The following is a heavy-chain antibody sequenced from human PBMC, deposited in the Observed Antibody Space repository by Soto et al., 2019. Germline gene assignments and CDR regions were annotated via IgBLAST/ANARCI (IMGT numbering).Heavy chain of an antibody. CDR3: VRGGGNDPFEY. D-gene: IGHD5-12*01. CDR1: GASISYGGYS. J-gene: IGHJ4*02. Sequence: QLRLQESGSGVVKTSESLSLTCTVFGASISYGGYSWGWIRQSPGRGLEWIGHITHLENTYFNPSFKSRVSMSIDRTRKHFSLRVTSMTAADKGRYFCVRGGGNDPFEYWGEGILVTVSS. V-gene: IGHV4-30-2*06. CDR2: ITHLENT.